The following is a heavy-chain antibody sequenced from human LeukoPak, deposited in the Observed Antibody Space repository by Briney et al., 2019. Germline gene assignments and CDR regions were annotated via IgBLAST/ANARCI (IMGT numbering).Heavy chain of an antibody. J-gene: IGHJ4*02. CDR1: GFTFSNYE. Sequence: GGSLRLSCAASGFTFSNYEMNWVRQAPGKGLEWVSYISISGSIIYYADSVKGRFTISRDNAKNSLYLQMNSLRAEDTAVYYCARHIEYWGQGTLVTVSS. V-gene: IGHV3-48*03. CDR2: ISISGSII. CDR3: ARHIEY.